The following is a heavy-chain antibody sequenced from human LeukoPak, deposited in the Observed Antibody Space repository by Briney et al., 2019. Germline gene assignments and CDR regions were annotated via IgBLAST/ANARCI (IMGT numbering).Heavy chain of an antibody. CDR2: IDPSESYT. D-gene: IGHD3-9*01. Sequence: GESLKISCKASGYTFTSYWITWVRQMPGKGLEWMGRIDPSESYTKYSPSFQGHVTISADKSISTAYLQWSSLKASDTAMYYCARHSAVLRYFSNWFDPWGQGTLVTVSS. V-gene: IGHV5-10-1*01. CDR3: ARHSAVLRYFSNWFDP. CDR1: GYTFTSYW. J-gene: IGHJ5*02.